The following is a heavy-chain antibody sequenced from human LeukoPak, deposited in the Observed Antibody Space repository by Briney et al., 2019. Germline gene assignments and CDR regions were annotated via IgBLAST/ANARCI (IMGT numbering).Heavy chain of an antibody. D-gene: IGHD3-3*01. CDR3: ARDTYEPGLIDF. CDR1: GFTFSLYA. CDR2: INSGSSDI. V-gene: IGHV3-21*05. J-gene: IGHJ4*02. Sequence: GGSLRLSCAASGFTFSLYAMNWVRQAPGKGLEWISYINSGSSDIHYTQSVRGRFIISRDNARNTLYLQMNSLRAEDTAVYFCARDTYEPGLIDFWGQGTLVSVSS.